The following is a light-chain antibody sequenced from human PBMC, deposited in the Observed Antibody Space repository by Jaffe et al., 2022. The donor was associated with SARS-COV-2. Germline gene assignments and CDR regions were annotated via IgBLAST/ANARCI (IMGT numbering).Light chain of an antibody. CDR1: QSLLHSNGYNY. V-gene: IGKV2-28*01. CDR3: MQALQSPFT. CDR2: LVS. Sequence: IVMTQSPLSLPVTPGEPASISCRSSQSLLHSNGYNYLDWYVQKPGQSPQLLIYLVSNRASGVPDRFSGSGSGTDFTLKISRVEADDVGIYYCMQALQSPFTFGQGTRLESK. J-gene: IGKJ5*01.